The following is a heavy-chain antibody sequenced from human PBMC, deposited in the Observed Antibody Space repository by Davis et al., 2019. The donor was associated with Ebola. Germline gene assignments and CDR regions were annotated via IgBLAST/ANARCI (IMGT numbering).Heavy chain of an antibody. V-gene: IGHV3-21*01. Sequence: GESLKISCAASGFTFSRCSLNWVRQAPGKGLEWVSSISSRSTYIYYGDSVKGRFTISRDNVKNSVYLEMNSLRDEDTAVYYCARTMYSYDLWYFDLWGRGTLVTVSS. CDR2: ISSRSTYI. D-gene: IGHD3-22*01. CDR1: GFTFSRCS. J-gene: IGHJ2*01. CDR3: ARTMYSYDLWYFDL.